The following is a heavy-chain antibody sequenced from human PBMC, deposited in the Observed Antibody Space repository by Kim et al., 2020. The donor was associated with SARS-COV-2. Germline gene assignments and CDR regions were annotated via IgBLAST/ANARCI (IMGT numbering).Heavy chain of an antibody. CDR1: GFTVSSNY. D-gene: IGHD3-10*01. CDR2: IYSGGST. J-gene: IGHJ6*02. V-gene: IGHV3-53*01. CDR3: AGAMVRGVIITGGMDV. Sequence: GGSLRLSCAASGFTVSSNYMSWVRQAPGKGLEWVSVIYSGGSTYYADSVKVRFTISRDNSKNTLYLQMNSLRAEDTAVYYCAGAMVRGVIITGGMDVWGQGTPVTVSS.